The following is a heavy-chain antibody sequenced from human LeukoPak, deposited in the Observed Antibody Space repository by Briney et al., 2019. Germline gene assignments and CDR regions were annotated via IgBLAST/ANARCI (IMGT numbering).Heavy chain of an antibody. CDR1: GGPISSGGYY. D-gene: IGHD2-15*01. J-gene: IGHJ4*02. V-gene: IGHV4-31*03. Sequence: PSETLSLTCTVSGGPISSGGYYWSWIRQHPGKGLEWIGYIYYSGSTYYNPSLKSRVTISVDTSKNQFSLKLSSVTAADTAVYYCASRYCSGGSCYFDYWGQGTLVTVSS. CDR2: IYYSGST. CDR3: ASRYCSGGSCYFDY.